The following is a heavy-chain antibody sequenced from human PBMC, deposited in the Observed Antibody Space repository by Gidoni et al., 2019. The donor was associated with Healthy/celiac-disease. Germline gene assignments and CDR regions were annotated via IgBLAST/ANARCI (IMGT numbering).Heavy chain of an antibody. Sequence: QVQLVQSGAEVKKPGSSVKLSCTASGGTFSSYTISWVRQAPGQGLEWMGRIIPILGIANYAQKFQGRVTITADKSTSTAYMELSSLRSEDTAVYYCAEHDYGSGPPKAWGQGTLVTVSS. CDR1: GGTFSSYT. CDR3: AEHDYGSGPPKA. CDR2: IIPILGIA. J-gene: IGHJ5*02. D-gene: IGHD3-10*01. V-gene: IGHV1-69*02.